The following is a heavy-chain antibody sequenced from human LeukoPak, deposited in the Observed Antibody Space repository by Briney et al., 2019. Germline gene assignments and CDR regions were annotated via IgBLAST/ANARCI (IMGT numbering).Heavy chain of an antibody. J-gene: IGHJ4*02. CDR2: ISYDGSNT. CDR1: GFTFSSYG. CDR3: SVNMGSGYRFDY. Sequence: GGSLRLSCAASGFTFSSYGMYWVRQPPGKGLEWVATISYDGSNTYYADSLKGRFTISRDISKNTLYLQMNSLRAEDTAVYYRSVNMGSGYRFDYWGQGTLVTVSS. D-gene: IGHD3-22*01. V-gene: IGHV3-30*03.